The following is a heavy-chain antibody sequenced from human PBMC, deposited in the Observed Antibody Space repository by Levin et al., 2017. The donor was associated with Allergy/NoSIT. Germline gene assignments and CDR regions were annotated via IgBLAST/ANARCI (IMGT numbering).Heavy chain of an antibody. J-gene: IGHJ4*02. D-gene: IGHD3-16*01. CDR2: ISGSGGST. V-gene: IGHV3-23*01. Sequence: GGSLRLSCAASGFTFSSYAMSWVRQAPGKGLEWVSAISGSGGSTYYADSVKGRFTISRDNSKNTKYLQMNSLRAEATAVYYCAKSAWSKEWFGGFDYWGQGTLVTVSS. CDR1: GFTFSSYA. CDR3: AKSAWSKEWFGGFDY.